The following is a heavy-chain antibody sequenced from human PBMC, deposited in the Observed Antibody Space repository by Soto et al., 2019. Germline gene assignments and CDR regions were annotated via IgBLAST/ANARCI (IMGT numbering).Heavy chain of an antibody. CDR1: GYTFTSYG. D-gene: IGHD3-3*01. CDR3: AVYMVFGGVVRYFDY. Sequence: QVQLVQSGAEVKKPGASVKVSCKASGYTFTSYGISWVRQAPGQGLEWMGWISAYNGNTNYAQKLQGRVTMTTDTTTAKAYMKRRSLKPDNPALDYCAVYMVFGGVVRYFDYGAREPWSPSPQ. J-gene: IGHJ4*02. V-gene: IGHV1-18*01. CDR2: ISAYNGNT.